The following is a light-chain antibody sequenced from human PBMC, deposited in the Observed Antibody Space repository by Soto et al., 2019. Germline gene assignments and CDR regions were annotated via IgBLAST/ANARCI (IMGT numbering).Light chain of an antibody. J-gene: IGLJ3*02. CDR3: CSYAGGSTYVL. Sequence: QSALTQPASVSGSPGQSITISCTGTNSDVGSYDLVSWYQQHPGKAPKLMIFEVNKQPSGVSNRFSGSKSGNTASLTISGLQAEDESDYYCCSYAGGSTYVLFGGGTKLTVL. CDR1: NSDVGSYDL. V-gene: IGLV2-23*02. CDR2: EVN.